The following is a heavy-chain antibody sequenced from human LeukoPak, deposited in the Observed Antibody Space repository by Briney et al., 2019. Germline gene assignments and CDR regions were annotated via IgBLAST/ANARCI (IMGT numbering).Heavy chain of an antibody. V-gene: IGHV3-23*01. CDR1: GFTFSSSA. J-gene: IGHJ4*02. D-gene: IGHD5-24*01. CDR2: ISGSGGST. CDR3: DKSGYNRFVY. Sequence: RPGGSLRLSCAASGFTFSSSAMSWVRQAPGKGLEWVSAISGSGGSTYYADSVKGRFPISREHSKNTLSLQINSCRPEDTAVYYCDKSGYNRFVYWGQGTLVAVCS.